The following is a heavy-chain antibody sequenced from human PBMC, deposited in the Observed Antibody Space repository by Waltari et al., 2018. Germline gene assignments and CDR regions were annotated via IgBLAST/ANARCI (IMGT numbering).Heavy chain of an antibody. CDR2: IIPIFGTA. J-gene: IGHJ6*02. CDR1: GGTFSSYA. D-gene: IGHD5-12*01. CDR3: ARERGYSGYDDYYYYGMDV. V-gene: IGHV1-69*05. Sequence: QVQLVQSGAEVKKPGSSVKVSCKASGGTFSSYAISWVRRAPGHGLEWMGVIIPIFGTANYAQKFQGRVTITTDESTSTAYMELSSLRSEDTAVYYCARERGYSGYDDYYYYGMDVWGQGTTVTVSS.